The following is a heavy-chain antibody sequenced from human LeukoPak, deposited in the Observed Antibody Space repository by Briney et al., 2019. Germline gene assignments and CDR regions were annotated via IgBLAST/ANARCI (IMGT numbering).Heavy chain of an antibody. Sequence: GGSLRLSCAASGFTFDDYAMHWVRQAPGKGLEWVSLISGDGGSTYYADSVKGRFTISRDNSKNSLYLQMNSLRTEDTALYYCAKDNGYSSGWFAEYFQHWGQGTLVAVSS. V-gene: IGHV3-43*02. J-gene: IGHJ1*01. CDR2: ISGDGGST. CDR1: GFTFDDYA. D-gene: IGHD6-19*01. CDR3: AKDNGYSSGWFAEYFQH.